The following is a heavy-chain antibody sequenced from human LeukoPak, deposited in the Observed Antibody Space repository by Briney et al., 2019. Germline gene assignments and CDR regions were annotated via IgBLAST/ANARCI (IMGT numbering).Heavy chain of an antibody. CDR3: ASRAVSGTCYVYYFDY. D-gene: IGHD1-26*01. J-gene: IGHJ4*02. Sequence: PGGSLRLSCAASGFSFSNYWMHWVRQVPGKGLEWVSRINSDGSSTSYTDSVKGRFTISRDNAKNTLYLQMNSLRAEDTAVYYCASRAVSGTCYVYYFDYWGQGTLVTVSS. V-gene: IGHV3-74*01. CDR2: INSDGSST. CDR1: GFSFSNYW.